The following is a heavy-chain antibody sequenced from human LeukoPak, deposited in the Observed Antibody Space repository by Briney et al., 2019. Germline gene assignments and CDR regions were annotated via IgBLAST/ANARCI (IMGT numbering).Heavy chain of an antibody. CDR1: GFTFSSFA. J-gene: IGHJ3*02. CDR2: LSGSGTNT. D-gene: IGHD3-10*01. Sequence: GGSLKLSCAASGFTFSSFAMSWVRQAPGKGLEWVSALSGSGTNTYFADSVKGRFTISRDNSKNTLYLQMNSLRVEDTAVYYCARWDYYGRGAFDIWGQGTMVTVSS. CDR3: ARWDYYGRGAFDI. V-gene: IGHV3-23*01.